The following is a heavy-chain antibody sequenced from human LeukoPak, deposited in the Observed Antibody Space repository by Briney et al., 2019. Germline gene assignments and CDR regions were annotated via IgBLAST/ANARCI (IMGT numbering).Heavy chain of an antibody. V-gene: IGHV1-2*06. CDR2: INPNSGGT. J-gene: IGHJ4*02. Sequence: ASVKVSCKASGYTFTGYYMHWVRQAPGQGLEWMGRINPNSGGTNYAQTVQGRVTMTSAPSISTPYMELSRLRSDDPAVYYCARESIGGGSWDYWGQGTLVTVSS. D-gene: IGHD1-26*01. CDR3: ARESIGGGSWDY. CDR1: GYTFTGYY.